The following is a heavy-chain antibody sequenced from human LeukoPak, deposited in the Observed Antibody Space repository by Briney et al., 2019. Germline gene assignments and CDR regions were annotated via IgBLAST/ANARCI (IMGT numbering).Heavy chain of an antibody. J-gene: IGHJ2*01. V-gene: IGHV3-30-3*01. CDR2: ISYDGSNK. CDR3: ARDAYFDL. CDR1: GFTFSSYA. Sequence: PGGSLRLSCAASGFTFSSYAMHWVRQAPGKGLEWVAVISYDGSNKYYADSVKGRFTISRDNSKNTLYLQMNSLRAEDTAVYYCARDAYFDLWGRGTLVTVSS.